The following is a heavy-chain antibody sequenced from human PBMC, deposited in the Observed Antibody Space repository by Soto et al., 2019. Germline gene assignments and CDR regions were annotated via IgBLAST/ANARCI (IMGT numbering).Heavy chain of an antibody. CDR1: GYTFTCYY. J-gene: IGHJ3*02. Sequence: ASVKVSCKASGYTFTCYYMHWVRQAPGQGLEWMGWINPNSGGTNYAQKFQGWVTMTRDTSISTAYMELSRLRSDDTAVYYCARPGRYGSDAFDIWGQGTMVTVSS. CDR3: ARPGRYGSDAFDI. V-gene: IGHV1-2*04. CDR2: INPNSGGT. D-gene: IGHD3-10*01.